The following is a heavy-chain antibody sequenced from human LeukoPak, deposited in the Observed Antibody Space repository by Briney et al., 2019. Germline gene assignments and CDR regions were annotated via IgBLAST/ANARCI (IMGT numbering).Heavy chain of an antibody. CDR2: ICYSGST. V-gene: IGHV4-31*03. CDR3: ASAYCTTTYCYIDY. CDR1: GGSISSGGNY. Sequence: KASETLSLTCTVSGGSISSGGNYWNWIRQHPGKGLEWIGYICYSGSTCYNPSLQSRVTISVDTSKNQFSLKLRSVTAADTAVYYCASAYCTTTYCYIDYWGQGTLVTVSS. J-gene: IGHJ4*02. D-gene: IGHD2-2*02.